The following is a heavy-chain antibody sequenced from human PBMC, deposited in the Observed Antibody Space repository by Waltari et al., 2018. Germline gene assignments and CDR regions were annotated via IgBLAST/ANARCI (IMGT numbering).Heavy chain of an antibody. V-gene: IGHV3-7*01. J-gene: IGHJ4*02. CDR3: ARDHVFRGDFWSGYYDS. CDR1: GFTFSSYW. Sequence: EVQLEESGGGLVQPGGSLRLSCAASGFTFSSYWMPWVRQAPGKGFEGEANIKQDGSETYYADSLKGRFTISRDNAKNSLYLQMNSLRAEDTALYYCARDHVFRGDFWSGYYDSWGQGTLVTVSS. D-gene: IGHD3-3*01. CDR2: IKQDGSET.